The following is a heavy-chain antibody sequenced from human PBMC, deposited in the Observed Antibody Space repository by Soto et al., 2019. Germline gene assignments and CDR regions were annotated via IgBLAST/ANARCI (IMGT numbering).Heavy chain of an antibody. V-gene: IGHV3-30*18. Sequence: QVHLVESGGGVVQPGRSLRLSCAASGFNFNNYAMHWVRQAPGKGLEWVTLISDDGSKEYFADSVKGRFTVSRDNSKNTLFLQMNTLKTEDTAVYYCVKSAHPAVVTLYYFYSWGQGNLVTVSS. CDR1: GFNFNNYA. J-gene: IGHJ4*02. CDR3: VKSAHPAVVTLYYFYS. CDR2: ISDDGSKE. D-gene: IGHD2-21*02.